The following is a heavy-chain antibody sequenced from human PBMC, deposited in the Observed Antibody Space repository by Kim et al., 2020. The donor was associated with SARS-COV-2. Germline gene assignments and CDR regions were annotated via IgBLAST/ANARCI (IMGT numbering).Heavy chain of an antibody. Sequence: GGSLRLSCAASGFTFGDYAMHWVRQAPGKGLEWVSGISWNSGSIGYADSVKGRFTISRDNAKNSLYLQMNSLRAEDTALYYCAKFRDSPDNYFDYWGQGTLVTVSS. V-gene: IGHV3-9*01. J-gene: IGHJ4*02. CDR3: AKFRDSPDNYFDY. D-gene: IGHD2-15*01. CDR1: GFTFGDYA. CDR2: ISWNSGSI.